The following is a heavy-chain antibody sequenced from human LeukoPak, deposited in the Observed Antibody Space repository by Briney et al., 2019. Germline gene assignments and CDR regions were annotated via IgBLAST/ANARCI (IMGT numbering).Heavy chain of an antibody. J-gene: IGHJ6*02. V-gene: IGHV3-23*01. Sequence: GGSLRLSCAASGFTFSSYATSWVRQAPGKGLEWVSAISGSGGSTYYADSVKGRFTISRDNSKNTLYLQMNSQRAEDTAVYYCARDSTYYDFWSGYERVDYGMDVWGQGTTVTVSS. CDR3: ARDSTYYDFWSGYERVDYGMDV. D-gene: IGHD3-3*01. CDR2: ISGSGGST. CDR1: GFTFSSYA.